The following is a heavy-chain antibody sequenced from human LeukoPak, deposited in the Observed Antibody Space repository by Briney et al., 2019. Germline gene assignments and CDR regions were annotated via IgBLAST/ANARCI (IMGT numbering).Heavy chain of an antibody. V-gene: IGHV3-23*01. J-gene: IGHJ1*01. CDR2: ISGSGGST. Sequence: PGGSLRLSCAASGFTFSSYAMSWVRQAPGKGLEWVSAISGSGGSTYYADSVKGRFTISRDNAKNSLYLQMNSLRAEDTAVYYCARSAIAAAGNAEYLQHWGQGTLVAVSS. CDR3: ARSAIAAAGNAEYLQH. D-gene: IGHD6-13*01. CDR1: GFTFSSYA.